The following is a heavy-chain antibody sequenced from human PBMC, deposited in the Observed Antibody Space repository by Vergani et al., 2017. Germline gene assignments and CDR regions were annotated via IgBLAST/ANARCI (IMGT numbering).Heavy chain of an antibody. J-gene: IGHJ4*02. V-gene: IGHV6-1*01. CDR2: TYYRSKWYN. D-gene: IGHD3-22*01. CDR1: GDSVSSNSAA. CDR3: AXERRGYYESSGYYDHFDY. Sequence: QVQLQQSGPGLVKPSQTLSLTCAISGDSVSSNSAAWNWIRQSPSRGLEWLGRTYYRSKWYNDYAVSVKSRITINPDTSKNQFSLQLNSVTPEDTAVYYCAXERRGYYESSGYYDHFDYGGQGTLVTVSS.